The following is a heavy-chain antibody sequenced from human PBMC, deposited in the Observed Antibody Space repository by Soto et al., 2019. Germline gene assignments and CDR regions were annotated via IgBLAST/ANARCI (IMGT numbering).Heavy chain of an antibody. CDR2: ISYDGSNK. J-gene: IGHJ4*02. CDR3: ARDLSASYYYDSSGYF. Sequence: GGSLRLSCAASGFTFSSYAMHWVRQAPGKGLEWVAVISYDGSNKYYADSVKGRFTISRDNSKNTLYLQMNSLRAEDTAVYYCARDLSASYYYDSSGYFGGPGTLVTVSS. CDR1: GFTFSSYA. V-gene: IGHV3-30-3*01. D-gene: IGHD3-22*01.